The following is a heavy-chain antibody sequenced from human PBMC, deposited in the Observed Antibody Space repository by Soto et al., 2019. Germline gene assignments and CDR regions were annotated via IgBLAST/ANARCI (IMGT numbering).Heavy chain of an antibody. CDR2: INAGNGNT. Sequence: QVQLVQSGAEEKKPGASVKVSCKASGYTFTSYAMHWVRQAPGQRLEWMGWINAGNGNTKYSQKFQGRVTITRDISASTAYMELSSLRSEDTAVYYCARSIVVVTALDYWGHGTLVTVSS. J-gene: IGHJ4*01. CDR1: GYTFTSYA. V-gene: IGHV1-3*05. D-gene: IGHD2-21*02. CDR3: ARSIVVVTALDY.